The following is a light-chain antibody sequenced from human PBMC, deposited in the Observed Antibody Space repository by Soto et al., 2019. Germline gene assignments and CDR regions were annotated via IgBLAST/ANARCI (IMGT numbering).Light chain of an antibody. CDR2: DAS. CDR3: QQYDFLVT. V-gene: IGKV1-33*01. Sequence: DIQMTQPPSSLSASVGDRVTITCQASQDINNYLNWYQQKPGKAPELLIYDASNLQTGVPTMFRASESRKHFTFTISSLQPEDIATYFCQQYDFLVTFGQGTRLEI. J-gene: IGKJ5*01. CDR1: QDINNY.